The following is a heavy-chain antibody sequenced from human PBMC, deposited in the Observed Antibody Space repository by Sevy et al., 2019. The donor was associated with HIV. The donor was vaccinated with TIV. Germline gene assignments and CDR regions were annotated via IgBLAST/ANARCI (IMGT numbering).Heavy chain of an antibody. J-gene: IGHJ4*02. CDR1: GLSFSDYG. D-gene: IGHD6-13*01. V-gene: IGHV3-30*02. CDR3: AKNTAAVSVGGFDY. Sequence: GGSLRLSCTASGLSFSDYGMHWVRQAPGKGLEWVAFIWYDGSDRYYADSVKGRFTISRDNSKNILYLQMSSLRLEDTALYYCAKNTAAVSVGGFDYWGQGTLVTVSS. CDR2: IWYDGSDR.